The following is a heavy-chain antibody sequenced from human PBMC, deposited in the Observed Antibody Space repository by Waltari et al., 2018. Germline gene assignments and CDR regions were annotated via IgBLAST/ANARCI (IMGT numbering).Heavy chain of an antibody. D-gene: IGHD2-2*01. CDR3: ARDRRALGYCSSTSCTDAFDI. CDR1: GGSISSYY. CDR2: IYTSGST. V-gene: IGHV4-4*07. Sequence: QVQLQESGPGLVKPSETLSLTCTVSGGSISSYYWSWIRQPAGKGLEWIGRIYTSGSTNYNPSLKSRVTMSVDTSKNQFSLKLSSVTAADTAVYYCARDRRALGYCSSTSCTDAFDIWGQGTMVTVSS. J-gene: IGHJ3*02.